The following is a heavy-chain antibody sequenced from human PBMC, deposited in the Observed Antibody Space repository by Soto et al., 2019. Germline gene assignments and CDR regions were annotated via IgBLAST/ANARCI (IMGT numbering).Heavy chain of an antibody. Sequence: EVQLVESGGGLVQPGGSLRLSCAASGFMFNSYAMHWVRQAPGKGLEYVSAISSLGDSTFYANSVKDRFTISRDNSKNTLYLQVCILRAEDMAVYYCARRTAGWYFDLWGRGTLVTVSS. CDR3: ARRTAGWYFDL. D-gene: IGHD2-21*02. J-gene: IGHJ2*01. CDR2: ISSLGDST. V-gene: IGHV3-64*01. CDR1: GFMFNSYA.